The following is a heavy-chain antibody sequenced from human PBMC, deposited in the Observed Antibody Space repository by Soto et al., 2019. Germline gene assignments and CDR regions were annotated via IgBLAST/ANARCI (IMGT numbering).Heavy chain of an antibody. CDR1: GYTFTGYY. Sequence: QVQLVQSGAEVKKPGASVKVPCKASGYTFTGYYMHWVRQAPGQGLEWMGWINPNSGGTNYAQKFQGWVTMTRDTSISTAYMELSRLRSDDTAVYYCAREPAYGGNSPFDYWGQGTLVTVSS. CDR3: AREPAYGGNSPFDY. J-gene: IGHJ4*02. CDR2: INPNSGGT. D-gene: IGHD4-17*01. V-gene: IGHV1-2*04.